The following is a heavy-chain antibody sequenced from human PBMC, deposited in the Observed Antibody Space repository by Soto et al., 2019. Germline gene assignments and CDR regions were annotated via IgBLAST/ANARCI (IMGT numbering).Heavy chain of an antibody. CDR3: TTANLTIFGVVIIGDDAFDI. CDR2: IKSKTDGGTT. Sequence: KTGGSLRLSCAASGFTFSNAWMSWVRQAPGKGLEWVGRIKSKTDGGTTDYAAPVKGRFTISRDDSKNTLYLQMNSLKTEDTAVYYCTTANLTIFGVVIIGDDAFDIWGQGTMVTVSS. CDR1: GFTFSNAW. V-gene: IGHV3-15*01. J-gene: IGHJ3*02. D-gene: IGHD3-3*01.